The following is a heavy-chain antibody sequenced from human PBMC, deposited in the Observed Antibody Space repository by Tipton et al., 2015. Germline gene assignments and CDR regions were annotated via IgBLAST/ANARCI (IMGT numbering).Heavy chain of an antibody. V-gene: IGHV3-11*01. CDR2: ISTGGRTI. Sequence: SLRLSCAASGFTFSDYYMSWIRQAPGKGLEWVLFISTGGRTIYYADSVRGRSTISRDNSKSTLYLQMNSLRADDTAVYYCAKGGEYSGYDLFDYWGQGTLVTVSS. CDR1: GFTFSDYY. J-gene: IGHJ4*02. D-gene: IGHD5-12*01. CDR3: AKGGEYSGYDLFDY.